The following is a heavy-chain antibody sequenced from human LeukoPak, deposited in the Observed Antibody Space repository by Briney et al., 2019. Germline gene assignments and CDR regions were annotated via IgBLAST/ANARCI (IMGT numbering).Heavy chain of an antibody. CDR3: VKDSPRVIGWFDP. D-gene: IGHD3-10*01. Sequence: GGSLRLSCAASKYTFRDYYMSWVRQAPGKGLEWISYISSNGRTIYYADSVRGRFTLSRDTDKSSLYLHMNSLRADDTAVYYCVKDSPRVIGWFDPWGQGTLVTVSS. CDR2: ISSNGRTI. CDR1: KYTFRDYY. J-gene: IGHJ5*02. V-gene: IGHV3-11*01.